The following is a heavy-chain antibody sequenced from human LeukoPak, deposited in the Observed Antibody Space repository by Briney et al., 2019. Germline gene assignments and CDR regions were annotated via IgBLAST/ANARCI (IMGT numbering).Heavy chain of an antibody. CDR2: IKQDGSEK. D-gene: IGHD1-26*01. V-gene: IGHV3-7*04. Sequence: GGSLRLSCAASGFTFSSYWMSWVRQAPGKGLEWVASIKQDGSEKYYVDSVKGRFTISRDNAKNSLYLQMNSLRAEDTAVYYCARVSEWELLNYFDYWGQGTLVTVSS. CDR1: GFTFSSYW. CDR3: ARVSEWELLNYFDY. J-gene: IGHJ4*02.